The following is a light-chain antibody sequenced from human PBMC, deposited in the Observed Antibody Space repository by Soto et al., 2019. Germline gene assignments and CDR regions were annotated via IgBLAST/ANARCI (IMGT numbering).Light chain of an antibody. CDR1: SSDVGSYNH. CDR2: EVS. V-gene: IGLV2-23*02. Sequence: QSVLTQPASVSGSPGQSITISCTGTSSDVGSYNHVSWYQQHPGKAPQLMIYEVSKRPSGVSHRFSGSKSGNTASLTISGLQAEDEADYYCCSYAGSSTFVFGTGTKLTVL. CDR3: CSYAGSSTFV. J-gene: IGLJ1*01.